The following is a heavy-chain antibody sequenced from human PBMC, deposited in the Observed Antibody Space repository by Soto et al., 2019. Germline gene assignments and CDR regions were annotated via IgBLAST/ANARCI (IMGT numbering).Heavy chain of an antibody. J-gene: IGHJ3*02. CDR3: ARDRPFQEQQLVLPGAFDI. CDR1: GGSISSYY. Sequence: PSETLSLTCTVSGGSISSYYWSCIPQPPGKRLEWIGYIYYSGSTNYNPSLKSRVTISVDTSKNQFSLKLSSVTAADTAVYYCARDRPFQEQQLVLPGAFDIWGQGTMVTVSS. D-gene: IGHD6-13*01. CDR2: IYYSGST. V-gene: IGHV4-59*01.